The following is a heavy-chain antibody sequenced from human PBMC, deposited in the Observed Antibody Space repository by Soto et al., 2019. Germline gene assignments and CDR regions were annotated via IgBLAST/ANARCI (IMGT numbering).Heavy chain of an antibody. J-gene: IGHJ4*02. Sequence: PGGSLRLSCAASGFTFSSYAMNWVRQAPGKGLEWVSGISGSGGDTFYAGSVKGRFTISRDNSKNTLYLQMNSLRAEDTAVYYCAKDSGGSCYSPIDYWGQGSLVTVSS. D-gene: IGHD2-15*01. V-gene: IGHV3-23*01. CDR3: AKDSGGSCYSPIDY. CDR1: GFTFSSYA. CDR2: ISGSGGDT.